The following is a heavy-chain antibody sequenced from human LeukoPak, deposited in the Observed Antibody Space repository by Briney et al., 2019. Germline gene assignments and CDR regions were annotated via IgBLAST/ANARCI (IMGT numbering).Heavy chain of an antibody. J-gene: IGHJ5*02. V-gene: IGHV1-69*13. Sequence: SVKVSCKASGGTFSSYAISWVRQAPGQGLEWMGGIIPIFGTANYAQKFQGRVTITADESTSTAYMELSSLRSEDTAVYYCAGAPYYPGGWFDPWGQGTLVTVSS. CDR1: GGTFSSYA. D-gene: IGHD3-10*01. CDR2: IIPIFGTA. CDR3: AGAPYYPGGWFDP.